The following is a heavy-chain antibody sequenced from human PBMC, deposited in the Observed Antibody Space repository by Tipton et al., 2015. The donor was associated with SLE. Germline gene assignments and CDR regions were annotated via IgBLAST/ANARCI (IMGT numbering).Heavy chain of an antibody. CDR2: IYYSGST. CDR3: ARDRAGPGGAFDI. J-gene: IGHJ3*02. Sequence: TLSLTRTVSGGSISSYYWSWIRQPPGKGLEWIGYIYYSGSTNYNPSLKSRVTISVDTSKNQFSLKLSSVTAADTAVYYCARDRAGPGGAFDIWGQGTMVTVSS. V-gene: IGHV4-59*01. CDR1: GGSISSYY. D-gene: IGHD3-10*01.